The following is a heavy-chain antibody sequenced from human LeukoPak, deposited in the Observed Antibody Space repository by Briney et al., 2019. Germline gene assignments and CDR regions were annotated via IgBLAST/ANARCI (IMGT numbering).Heavy chain of an antibody. D-gene: IGHD2-2*01. Sequence: GGSLRLSCVASGFTFSGYAMSWVRQAPGKGLEWVANIKQDGSEKYYVDSVKGRFTISRDNAKNSLYLQMNSLRAEDTAVYYCARGRYCSSTSCHYFDYWGQGTLVTVSS. V-gene: IGHV3-7*01. J-gene: IGHJ4*02. CDR1: GFTFSGYA. CDR2: IKQDGSEK. CDR3: ARGRYCSSTSCHYFDY.